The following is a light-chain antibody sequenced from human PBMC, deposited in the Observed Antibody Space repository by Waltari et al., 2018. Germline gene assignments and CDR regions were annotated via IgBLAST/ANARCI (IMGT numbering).Light chain of an antibody. CDR2: EVS. Sequence: QSALTQPPSASGSPGQSVTISCTGTSSDVGGYNYVSWYQQHPGKAPKPMIYEVSKRPSGVPDRFAGSKSGNTASRTVSGLQAEDEADYYCSSAAGSNNLVFGGGTKLTVL. CDR3: SSAAGSNNLV. CDR1: SSDVGGYNY. J-gene: IGLJ2*01. V-gene: IGLV2-8*01.